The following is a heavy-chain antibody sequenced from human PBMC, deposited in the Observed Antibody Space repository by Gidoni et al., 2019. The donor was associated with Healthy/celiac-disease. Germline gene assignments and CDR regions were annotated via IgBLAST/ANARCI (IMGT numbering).Heavy chain of an antibody. CDR2: INHSGST. J-gene: IGHJ6*03. CDR3: ARLGPWTRPRGAARHYYYMDV. D-gene: IGHD6-6*01. Sequence: QVQLQQWGAGLLKPSETLSLTCAVYGGSFSGYYWSWIRQPPGKGLEWIGEINHSGSTNYNPSLKSRVTISVDTSKNQFSLKLSSVTAADTAVYYCARLGPWTRPRGAARHYYYMDVWGKGTTVTVSS. V-gene: IGHV4-34*01. CDR1: GGSFSGYY.